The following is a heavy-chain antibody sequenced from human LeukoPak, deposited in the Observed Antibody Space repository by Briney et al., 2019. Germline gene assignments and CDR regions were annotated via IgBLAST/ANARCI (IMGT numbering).Heavy chain of an antibody. V-gene: IGHV3-23*01. CDR2: ISGSGGST. J-gene: IGHJ4*02. D-gene: IGHD1-26*01. CDR1: GFSFSGYA. CDR3: VRGRGIAGPTTLDY. Sequence: GGSLRLSCAASGFSFSGYAMSWVRQAPGKGLKWVSTISGSGGSTNYTESVKGRFTISRDNSKNTLSLQMNSLRVEDTAVYYCVRGRGIAGPTTLDYWGQGTLVTVSS.